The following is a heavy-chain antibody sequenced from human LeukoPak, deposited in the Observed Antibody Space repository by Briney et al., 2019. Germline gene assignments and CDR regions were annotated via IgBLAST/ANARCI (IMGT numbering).Heavy chain of an antibody. CDR2: INPSGGST. D-gene: IGHD3-10*01. CDR3: ARDRFGELGDY. V-gene: IGHV1-46*01. CDR1: EYTLTSYY. Sequence: ASVKVSCKASEYTLTSYYLHWVRQAPGQGLEWMAIINPSGGSTSHAQKFQGRVTMTRDTSASTVYMELSSLRSEDTAVYYCARDRFGELGDYWGQGTLVTVSS. J-gene: IGHJ4*02.